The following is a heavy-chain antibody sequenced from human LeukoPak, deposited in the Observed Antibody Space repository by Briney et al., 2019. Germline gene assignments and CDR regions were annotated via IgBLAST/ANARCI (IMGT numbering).Heavy chain of an antibody. J-gene: IGHJ6*03. CDR2: ISYDGSNK. CDR1: GFTFSSYA. Sequence: PGGSLRLSCAASGFTFSSYAMHWVRQAPGKGLEWVAVISYDGSNKYYADSVKGRFTISRDNSKNTLYLQMNSLRAEDTAVYYCAKTALPGDRMDVWGKGTTVTVSS. V-gene: IGHV3-30-3*01. CDR3: AKTALPGDRMDV. D-gene: IGHD3-16*01.